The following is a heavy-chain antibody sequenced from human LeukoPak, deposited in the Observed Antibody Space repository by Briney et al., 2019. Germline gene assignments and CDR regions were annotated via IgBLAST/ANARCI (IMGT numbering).Heavy chain of an antibody. CDR2: INPSGGST. Sequence: EASVKVSCKASGYTFTSYYMHWVRQPPAQGLEWMGIINPSGGSTSYAQKFQGRVTMTRDMSMSEVYMELSSLRSEDTAVYYCARVGSLGTMVNLGYWGQGTLVTVSS. J-gene: IGHJ4*02. CDR3: ARVGSLGTMVNLGY. V-gene: IGHV1-46*01. D-gene: IGHD3-10*01. CDR1: GYTFTSYY.